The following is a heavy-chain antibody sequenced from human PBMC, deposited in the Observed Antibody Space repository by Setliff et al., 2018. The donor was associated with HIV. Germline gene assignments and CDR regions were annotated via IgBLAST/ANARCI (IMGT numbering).Heavy chain of an antibody. Sequence: SETLSLTCTVSGGSISSHYWSWIRQPPGKGLEWIGSIYYSGSTNYNPSLKSRVTISVDTSKNQFSLQLDSVTAADMALYFCARGRGTWIPDSSWFDSWGQGTLVTVSS. CDR1: GGSISSHY. V-gene: IGHV4-59*08. J-gene: IGHJ5*01. D-gene: IGHD5-12*01. CDR2: IYYSGST. CDR3: ARGRGTWIPDSSWFDS.